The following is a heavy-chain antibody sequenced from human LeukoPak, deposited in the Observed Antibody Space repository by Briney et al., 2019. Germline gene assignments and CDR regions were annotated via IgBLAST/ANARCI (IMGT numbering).Heavy chain of an antibody. D-gene: IGHD1-26*01. CDR1: GGSFSGYY. V-gene: IGHV4-34*01. J-gene: IGHJ6*03. CDR3: AKLPFPNSYMDV. CDR2: INHSGST. Sequence: SETLSLTCDVNGGSFSGYYWSWIRQPPGKGLEWIGEINHSGSTSYNSSLKSRVTISIDTSKNQFSLKLSSVTAADTAVYYCAKLPFPNSYMDVWGKGVTVTVSS.